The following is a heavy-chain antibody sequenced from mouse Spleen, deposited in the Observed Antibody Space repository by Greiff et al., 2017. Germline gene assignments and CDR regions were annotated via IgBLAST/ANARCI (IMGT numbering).Heavy chain of an antibody. D-gene: IGHD2-13*01. CDR1: GFSLTSYG. J-gene: IGHJ3*01. Sequence: QVQLQQSGPGLVAPSQSLSITCTVSGFSLTSYGVDWVRQSPGKGLEWLGVIWGGGSTNYNSALKSRLSISKDNSKSQVFLKMNSLQTDDTAMYYCASDDGDQAWFAYWGQGTLVTVSA. V-gene: IGHV2-6*01. CDR3: ASDDGDQAWFAY. CDR2: IWGGGST.